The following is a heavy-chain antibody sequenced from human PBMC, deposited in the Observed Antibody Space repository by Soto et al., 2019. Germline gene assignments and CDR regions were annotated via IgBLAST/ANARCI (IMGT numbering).Heavy chain of an antibody. Sequence: EVQLLESGGGLVQPGGSLRLSCAASGFTFSNYAMSWVRQAPGEGLEWVSGISGSGGSTYYADSVKGRFTISRDNSKNSLYLQMNSLRAEDTAVYYCASGNYNIAANWFDPWGQGTLVTVSS. D-gene: IGHD3-22*01. CDR2: ISGSGGST. CDR3: ASGNYNIAANWFDP. V-gene: IGHV3-23*01. J-gene: IGHJ5*02. CDR1: GFTFSNYA.